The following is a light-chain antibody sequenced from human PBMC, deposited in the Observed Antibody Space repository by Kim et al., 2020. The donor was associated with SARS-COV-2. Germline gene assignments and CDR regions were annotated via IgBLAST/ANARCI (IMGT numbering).Light chain of an antibody. Sequence: QSALTKPASVSGSPGQSITISCTGTSSDVGGDNSVSWYQQHPDKAPQLMIFHVNNRFSGSKSGNTASLTISGLQAEDEADYYCSSFSTSNIPVVFGGGTQVTVL. CDR3: SSFSTSNIPVV. CDR1: SSDVGGDNS. CDR2: HV. J-gene: IGLJ2*01. V-gene: IGLV2-14*03.